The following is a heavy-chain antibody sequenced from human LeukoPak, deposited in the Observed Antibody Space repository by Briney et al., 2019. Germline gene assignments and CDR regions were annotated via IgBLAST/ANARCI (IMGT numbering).Heavy chain of an antibody. Sequence: GGSLRLSCAASGFTVSSNYMSWGRQAPGKGMEWVSVIYSGGSTYYADSVKGRFTISRDNSKNTLYLQMNSLRAEDTAVYYCARARTGTTFDYWGQGTLVTVSS. J-gene: IGHJ4*02. D-gene: IGHD1-7*01. CDR2: IYSGGST. CDR3: ARARTGTTFDY. V-gene: IGHV3-53*01. CDR1: GFTVSSNY.